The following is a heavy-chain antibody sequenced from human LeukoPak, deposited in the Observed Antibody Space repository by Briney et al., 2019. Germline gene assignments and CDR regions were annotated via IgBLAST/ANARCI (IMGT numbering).Heavy chain of an antibody. J-gene: IGHJ6*02. CDR2: ISTIGSTI. V-gene: IGHV3-48*03. CDR1: GFTFSSYE. Sequence: GGSLRLPCAASGFTFSSYEMNWVRQAPGKGLEWVSYISTIGSTIYYADSVKGRFTISRDNAKNSLYLQMNTLRADDTAVYFCARDLASSWWAYYYGMDVWGQGTTVTVSS. D-gene: IGHD6-13*01. CDR3: ARDLASSWWAYYYGMDV.